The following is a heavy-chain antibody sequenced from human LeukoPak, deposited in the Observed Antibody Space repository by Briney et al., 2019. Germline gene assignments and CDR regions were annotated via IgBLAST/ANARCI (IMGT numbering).Heavy chain of an antibody. Sequence: SETLSLTCTVSGGSMSTHYWSWIRQPPGKGLEWVGFIFYSGSATYNPSLQSRLAISLDTSSNQFPLKLSSVTAADTAVYYCARVSVGGTGPDYWGQGTLVTVAS. V-gene: IGHV4-59*11. CDR3: ARVSVGGTGPDY. CDR2: IFYSGSA. J-gene: IGHJ4*02. D-gene: IGHD1-14*01. CDR1: GGSMSTHY.